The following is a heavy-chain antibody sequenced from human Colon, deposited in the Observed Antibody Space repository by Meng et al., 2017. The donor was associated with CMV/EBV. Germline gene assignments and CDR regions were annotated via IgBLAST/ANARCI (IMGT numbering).Heavy chain of an antibody. CDR1: GFTFSNYY. J-gene: IGHJ6*02. D-gene: IGHD3-3*01. Sequence: GGSLRLSCAASGFTFSNYYMFWIRQAPGKGLEWVSYISGSGTTIHHADSVKGRFTISRDNAKNSLYLQMNSLRGEDTAVYYCAKDYYDFWSGHSYAMDVWGQGTAVTVSS. CDR3: AKDYYDFWSGHSYAMDV. V-gene: IGHV3-11*01. CDR2: ISGSGTTI.